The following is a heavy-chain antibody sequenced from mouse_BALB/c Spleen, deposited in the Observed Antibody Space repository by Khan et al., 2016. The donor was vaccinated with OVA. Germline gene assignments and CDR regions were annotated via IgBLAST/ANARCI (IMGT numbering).Heavy chain of an antibody. V-gene: IGHV3-2*02. D-gene: IGHD1-2*01. CDR3: ARTARIKY. Sequence: EVQLQESGPGLVKPSQSLSLTCTVTGYSITSGYGWNWIRQFPGNKLEWMGYISYSGSTNYNPSLQSRISITRDTSKNQFFLQLNSVTTKDTATYYSARTARIKYWGQGTTLTVSS. J-gene: IGHJ2*01. CDR2: ISYSGST. CDR1: GYSITSGYG.